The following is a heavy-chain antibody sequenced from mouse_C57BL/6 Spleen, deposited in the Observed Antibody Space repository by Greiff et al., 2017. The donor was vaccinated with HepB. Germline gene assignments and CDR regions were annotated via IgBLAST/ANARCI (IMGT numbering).Heavy chain of an antibody. D-gene: IGHD4-1*02. CDR2: ISDGGSYT. CDR1: GFTFSSYA. V-gene: IGHV5-4*01. CDR3: AREVQLFAY. J-gene: IGHJ3*01. Sequence: EVKVVESGGGLVKPGGSLKLSCAASGFTFSSYAMSWVRQTPEKRLEWVATISDGGSYTYYPDNVKGRFTISRDNAKNNLYLQMSHLKSEDTAMYYCAREVQLFAYWGQGTLVTVSA.